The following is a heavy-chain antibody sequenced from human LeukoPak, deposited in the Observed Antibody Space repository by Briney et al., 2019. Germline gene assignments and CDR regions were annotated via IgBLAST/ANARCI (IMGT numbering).Heavy chain of an antibody. CDR2: IYSGGHT. D-gene: IGHD5-18*01. Sequence: SETLSLTCVVSGGSISGYFWNWIRHPPGKELEWIGFIYSGGHTQYNPSLKSRVTMSVDTSTNRFSLKLNSVTAADTAIYYCARSGGTQLWSFDFWGQGTLVTVSS. CDR1: GGSISGYF. V-gene: IGHV4-59*01. J-gene: IGHJ4*02. CDR3: ARSGGTQLWSFDF.